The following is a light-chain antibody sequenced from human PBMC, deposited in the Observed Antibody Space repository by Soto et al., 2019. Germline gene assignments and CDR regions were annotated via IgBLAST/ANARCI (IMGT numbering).Light chain of an antibody. CDR3: QQYNDYST. J-gene: IGKJ1*01. V-gene: IGKV1-5*03. Sequence: DIQMTQSPSTLSASVGDRVTITCRASQTISSWLAWYQQKPGKDPKLLIYKASTLESGVPSRFSGSGSGTEFTLTISSLQPDDFATYYCQQYNDYSTFGQGTKVEIK. CDR2: KAS. CDR1: QTISSW.